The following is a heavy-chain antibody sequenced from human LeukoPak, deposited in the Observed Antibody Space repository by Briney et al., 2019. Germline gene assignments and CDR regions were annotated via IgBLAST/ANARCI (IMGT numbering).Heavy chain of an antibody. V-gene: IGHV4-4*07. CDR2: IYTSGST. D-gene: IGHD3-3*01. Sequence: TSETLSLTCTVSGGSISSYYWSWLRQPAGKGLEWIGRIYTSGSTNYNPSLKSRVTMSVDTSKNQFSLKLSSVTAADTAVYYCARGSITIFGDAFDIWGQGTMVTVSS. CDR3: ARGSITIFGDAFDI. J-gene: IGHJ3*02. CDR1: GGSISSYY.